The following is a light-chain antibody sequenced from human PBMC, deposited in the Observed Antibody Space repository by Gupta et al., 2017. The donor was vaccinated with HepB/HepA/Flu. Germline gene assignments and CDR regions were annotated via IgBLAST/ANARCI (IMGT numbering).Light chain of an antibody. CDR2: AAS. J-gene: IGKJ3*01. Sequence: DLQMPQSPSSLSASVGDRVTITCRASQSISSYLNWYQQKPGKAPKLLIYAASSLQRGVPARFSGRGSGTDFTLTISSRQPEDFATDYCQQRDSTPFTFGHGTKVDIK. V-gene: IGKV1-39*01. CDR1: QSISSY. CDR3: QQRDSTPFT.